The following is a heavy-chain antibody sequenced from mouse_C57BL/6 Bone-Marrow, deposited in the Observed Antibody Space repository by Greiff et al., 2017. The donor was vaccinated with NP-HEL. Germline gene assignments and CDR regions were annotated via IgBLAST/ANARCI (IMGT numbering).Heavy chain of an antibody. J-gene: IGHJ2*01. CDR1: GFTFSDYY. CDR2: INYDGSST. V-gene: IGHV5-16*01. CDR3: ARRTYSNFFDY. D-gene: IGHD2-5*01. Sequence: EVKLVVSEGGLVQPGSSMKLSCTASGFTFSDYYMAWVRQVPEKGLEWVANINYDGSSTYYLDSLKSRFIISRDNAKNILYLQMSSLKSEDTATYYCARRTYSNFFDYWGQGTTLTVSS.